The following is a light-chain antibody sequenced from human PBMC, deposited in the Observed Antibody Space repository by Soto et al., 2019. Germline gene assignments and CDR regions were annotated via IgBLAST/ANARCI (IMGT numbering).Light chain of an antibody. CDR3: QQYNSFSKT. J-gene: IGKJ1*01. Sequence: DIQMTQSPSSLSASVGDRVTITCRASQSISSYLNWYQQKPGKAPKLLIYAASTLETGVPSRFSGSGSGTEFTLSISGLQPDDSASYYCQQYNSFSKTFGQGTKVDIK. CDR1: QSISSY. V-gene: IGKV1-5*01. CDR2: AAS.